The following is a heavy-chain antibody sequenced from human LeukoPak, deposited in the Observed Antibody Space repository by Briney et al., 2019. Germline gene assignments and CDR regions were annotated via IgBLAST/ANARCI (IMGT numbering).Heavy chain of an antibody. Sequence: SETLSLTCTVSGGSISSSSYYWGWIRQPPGKGLEWIGSIYYSGSTYYNPSLKSRVTISVDTSKNQFSLKLSSVTAADTAVYYCARDVRADDAFDIWGQGTMVTVSS. CDR3: ARDVRADDAFDI. J-gene: IGHJ3*02. D-gene: IGHD6-19*01. CDR1: GGSISSSSYY. CDR2: IYYSGST. V-gene: IGHV4-39*07.